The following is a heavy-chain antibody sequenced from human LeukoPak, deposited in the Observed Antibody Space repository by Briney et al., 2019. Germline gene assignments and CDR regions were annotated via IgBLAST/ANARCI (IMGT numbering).Heavy chain of an antibody. CDR3: VKAPLRLGELSPEYFQQ. V-gene: IGHV3-64D*09. J-gene: IGHJ1*01. D-gene: IGHD3-16*02. CDR2: ISSNGGST. CDR1: GFTFSSYA. Sequence: GGSLRLSCSASGFTFSSYAMHWVRQAPGKGLEYVSAISSNGGSTYYAGPVKGRFTISRDNSKNTLYLQMSSLRPEDTAVYYCVKAPLRLGELSPEYFQQWGQGTLVTVPS.